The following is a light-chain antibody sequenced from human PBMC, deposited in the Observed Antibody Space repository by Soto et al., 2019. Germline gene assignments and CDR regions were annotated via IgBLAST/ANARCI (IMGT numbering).Light chain of an antibody. J-gene: IGLJ1*01. CDR1: RSDVGGYNY. Sequence: QSALTQPASVSGSPGQSITISCTGTRSDVGGYNYVSWYQQHPGKAPKLIISDVSNRPSGVSNRFSGSKSGNTASLTISGLQAEDEADYYCNSYTSSSTHVFGTGTKLTVL. CDR2: DVS. CDR3: NSYTSSSTHV. V-gene: IGLV2-14*03.